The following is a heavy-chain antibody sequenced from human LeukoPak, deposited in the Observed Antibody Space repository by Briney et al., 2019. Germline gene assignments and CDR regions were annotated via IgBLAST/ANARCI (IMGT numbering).Heavy chain of an antibody. CDR3: ARGLGYCSGGSCYPRTYDFDY. CDR1: GGSISSYY. J-gene: IGHJ4*02. Sequence: SETLSLTCTVSGGSISSYYWSWIRQPPGKGLEWIGYIYYSGSTNYNPSLKSRVTISVDTSKNQFSLKLSSVTAADTAVYYCARGLGYCSGGSCYPRTYDFDYWGQGTLVTVSS. V-gene: IGHV4-59*12. CDR2: IYYSGST. D-gene: IGHD2-15*01.